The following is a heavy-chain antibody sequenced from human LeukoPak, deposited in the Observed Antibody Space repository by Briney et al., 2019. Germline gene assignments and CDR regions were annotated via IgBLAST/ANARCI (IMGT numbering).Heavy chain of an antibody. CDR2: INPNSGGT. Sequence: ASVKVSCKGSAYTFTGYYMHWVRQAPGQGLEWMGWINPNSGGTNYAQKFQGRVTMTRDTSISTAYMELSRLRSDDTAVYYCARSPIHYDFWSRFDPWGQGTLVTVSS. J-gene: IGHJ5*02. V-gene: IGHV1-2*02. CDR3: ARSPIHYDFWSRFDP. D-gene: IGHD3-3*01. CDR1: AYTFTGYY.